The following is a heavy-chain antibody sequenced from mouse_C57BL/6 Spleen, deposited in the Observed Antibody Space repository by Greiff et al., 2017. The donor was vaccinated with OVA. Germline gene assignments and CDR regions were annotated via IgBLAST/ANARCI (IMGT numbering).Heavy chain of an antibody. CDR2: ISSGSSTI. Sequence: DVKLQESGGGLVKPGGSLKLSCAASGFTFSDYGMHWVRQAPEKGLEWVAYISSGSSTIYYADTVKGRFTISRDNAKNTLFLQITSLRSDDTAMYYCASHYYGNYQGFAYWGQGTLVTVSA. V-gene: IGHV5-17*01. D-gene: IGHD2-1*01. CDR3: ASHYYGNYQGFAY. J-gene: IGHJ3*01. CDR1: GFTFSDYG.